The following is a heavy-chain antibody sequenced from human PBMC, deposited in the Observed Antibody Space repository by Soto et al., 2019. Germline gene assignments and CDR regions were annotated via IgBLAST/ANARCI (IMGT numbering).Heavy chain of an antibody. J-gene: IGHJ4*02. D-gene: IGHD4-17*01. V-gene: IGHV4-39*01. CDR3: ATMGTPVTGLYYFDY. CDR1: GGSIDRSNYY. Sequence: PSETLSLTCNGSGGSIDRSNYYWDWLRQPPGKGLEWIGTTYYNGNAYYNPSLKSRVSMSVDTSKNQFSLKLVSVTAADTAVYYCATMGTPVTGLYYFDYWGQGTLVTVSS. CDR2: TYYNGNA.